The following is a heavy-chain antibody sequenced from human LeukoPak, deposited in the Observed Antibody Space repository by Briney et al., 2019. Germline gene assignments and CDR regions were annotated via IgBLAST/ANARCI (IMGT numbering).Heavy chain of an antibody. CDR2: ISSSGSTI. CDR1: GFTFSSYE. Sequence: PGGSLRLPCAASGFTFSSYEMNWVRQAPGKGLEWVSYISSSGSTIYYADSVKGRFTISRDNAKNSLYLQMNSLRAEDTAVYYCARAPISWNSVGAFDIWGQGTMVTVSS. D-gene: IGHD1-7*01. J-gene: IGHJ3*02. CDR3: ARAPISWNSVGAFDI. V-gene: IGHV3-48*03.